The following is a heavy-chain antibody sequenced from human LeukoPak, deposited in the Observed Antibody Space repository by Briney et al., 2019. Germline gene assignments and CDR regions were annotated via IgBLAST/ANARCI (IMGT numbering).Heavy chain of an antibody. V-gene: IGHV4-59*01. CDR2: IHYSGAT. CDR3: ARHSSGWHLDF. Sequence: SETLSLTCSVSGGFINDYYWSWIRQPPGKGLEWIGYIHYSGATNYNPSLKSRVIMSVDTSRNQFSPNLYSVAAADTAMYYCARHSSGWHLDFWGQGTLVTVSS. J-gene: IGHJ4*02. CDR1: GGFINDYY. D-gene: IGHD6-19*01.